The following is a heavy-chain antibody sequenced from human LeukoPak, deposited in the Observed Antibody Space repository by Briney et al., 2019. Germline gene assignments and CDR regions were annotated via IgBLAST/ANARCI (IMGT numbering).Heavy chain of an antibody. CDR1: GGSISSGDYY. CDR2: IYYSGST. J-gene: IGHJ4*02. D-gene: IGHD5-18*01. Sequence: SQTLSLTCTVSGGSISSGDYYWSWIRQPPGKGLELIGYIYYSGSTYYNPSLKSRVTISVDTSKNQFSLKLSSVTAADTAVYYCSRPSGYSYGYFFYWGQGTPVTVSS. CDR3: SRPSGYSYGYFFY. V-gene: IGHV4-30-4*08.